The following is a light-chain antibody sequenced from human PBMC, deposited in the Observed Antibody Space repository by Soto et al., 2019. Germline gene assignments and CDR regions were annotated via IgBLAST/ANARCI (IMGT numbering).Light chain of an antibody. Sequence: QPVLTQPPSVSAAPGQKVTMSCSGSNSNIGNNDVSWYQQIPGTAPKLLIYDNGKRPSEIPDRFSGSKGGTSATLVITGLRTGDEADYYCGTWDARLNAVVFGGGTKLTVL. V-gene: IGLV1-51*01. CDR1: NSNIGNND. J-gene: IGLJ2*01. CDR2: DNG. CDR3: GTWDARLNAVV.